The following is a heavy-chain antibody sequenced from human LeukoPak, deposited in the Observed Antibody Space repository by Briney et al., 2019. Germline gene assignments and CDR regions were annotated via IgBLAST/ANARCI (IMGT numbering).Heavy chain of an antibody. Sequence: GGSLRLSCAASGFTFSSYWMSWVRQAPGKGLEWVANIKQDGSEKYYVDPVKGRFTISRDNAKNSLYLQMNSLRAEDTAVYYCAKEMIEMATVDYFDYWGQGTLVTVSS. V-gene: IGHV3-7*01. D-gene: IGHD5-24*01. CDR2: IKQDGSEK. CDR1: GFTFSSYW. J-gene: IGHJ4*02. CDR3: AKEMIEMATVDYFDY.